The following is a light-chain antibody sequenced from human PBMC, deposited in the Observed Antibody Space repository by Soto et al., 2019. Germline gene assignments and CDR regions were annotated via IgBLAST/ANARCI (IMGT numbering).Light chain of an antibody. CDR1: QSISSSY. CDR2: GAS. CDR3: QQHDTSPWT. V-gene: IGKV3-20*01. J-gene: IGKJ1*01. Sequence: EIVLTQSPGTLSLSAGERATLSCRASQSISSSYLAIAWYQQKPGQPPRLLIYGASSRATGIPDRFSGSGSATDFTLTISRLEPEDFAVYYCQQHDTSPWTFGQGTRVEIK.